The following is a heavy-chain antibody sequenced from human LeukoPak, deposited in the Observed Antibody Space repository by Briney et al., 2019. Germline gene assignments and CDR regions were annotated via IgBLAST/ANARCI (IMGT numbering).Heavy chain of an antibody. CDR2: IKGDGSST. D-gene: IGHD3-3*01. CDR1: GFTFSSNW. J-gene: IGHJ4*02. Sequence: GGSLRLSCAASGFTFSSNWMHWVRQAPGKGLVWVSRIKGDGSSTSYADSVKGRFTISRDNSKNTLYVQMNSLRAEDTAVYYCARDPAKFWSGHDYWGQGTLVTVSS. CDR3: ARDPAKFWSGHDY. V-gene: IGHV3-74*01.